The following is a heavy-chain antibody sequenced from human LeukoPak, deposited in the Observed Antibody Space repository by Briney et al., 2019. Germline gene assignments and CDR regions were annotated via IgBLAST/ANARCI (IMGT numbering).Heavy chain of an antibody. CDR2: IRYDGSNK. J-gene: IGHJ4*02. CDR3: ARDYYYSIKD. Sequence: GGSLRLSCAASGFTFSSYGMHWVRQAPGKGLEWVAFIRYDGSNKYYADSVKGRFTISRDNSKNTLYLQMNSLRAEGTAVYYCARDYYYSIKDWGQGTLVTVSS. CDR1: GFTFSSYG. D-gene: IGHD3-10*01. V-gene: IGHV3-30*02.